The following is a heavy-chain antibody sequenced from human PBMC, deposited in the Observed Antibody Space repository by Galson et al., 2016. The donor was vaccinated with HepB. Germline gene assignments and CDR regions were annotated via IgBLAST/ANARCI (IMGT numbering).Heavy chain of an antibody. J-gene: IGHJ2*01. Sequence: SETLSLTCTVSGVSIGAYYWSWIRQPPGKGLECIGYISSSGTTNYNPSLKSRVTISRDSSKSQFSLTLTSVTAADTAMYYCARDYRGSGWYFDLWGRGTLVTVSS. V-gene: IGHV4-59*01. CDR1: GVSIGAYY. CDR3: ARDYRGSGWYFDL. D-gene: IGHD3-10*01. CDR2: ISSSGTT.